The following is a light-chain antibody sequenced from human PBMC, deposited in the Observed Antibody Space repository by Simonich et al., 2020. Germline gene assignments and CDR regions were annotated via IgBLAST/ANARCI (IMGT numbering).Light chain of an antibody. Sequence: QTVVTQEPSFSVSPGGTVTLTCGLSSGSVSTSYYPSWYQQTPGQYPRTIIYSTNTRSSGVPDRFSGSILGNKAALTITGAQADDESDYYCVMYMGSGIWVFGGGTKLTVL. CDR3: VMYMGSGIWV. CDR1: SGSVSTSYY. CDR2: STN. V-gene: IGLV8-61*01. J-gene: IGLJ3*02.